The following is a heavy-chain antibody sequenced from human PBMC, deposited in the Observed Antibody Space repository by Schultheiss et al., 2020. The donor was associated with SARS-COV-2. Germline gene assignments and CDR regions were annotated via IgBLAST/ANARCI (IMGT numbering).Heavy chain of an antibody. CDR3: ARVRSSWYYFDY. CDR1: GFTFSSYA. J-gene: IGHJ4*02. V-gene: IGHV3-23*01. Sequence: GGSLRLSCAASGFTFSSYAMSWVRQAPGKGLEWVSAISSSGGSTYYADSVKGRFTISRDNSKNTLYLQMNSLRAEDTAVYYCARVRSSWYYFDYWGQGTLVTVSS. CDR2: ISSSGGST. D-gene: IGHD6-13*01.